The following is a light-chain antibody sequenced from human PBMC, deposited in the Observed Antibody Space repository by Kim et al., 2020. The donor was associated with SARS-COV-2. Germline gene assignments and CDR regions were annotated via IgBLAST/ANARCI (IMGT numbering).Light chain of an antibody. CDR3: QKYDSAPWT. V-gene: IGKV1-27*01. Sequence: IQMTQSPSSLSASVGDRVTITCRASQGIGSSLAWYQQNPGKAPKLLIYAASALQSGVPSRFSGSGSGTDFTLTISSLQPEDVATYYCQKYDSAPWTFGQGTKVDIK. J-gene: IGKJ1*01. CDR2: AAS. CDR1: QGIGSS.